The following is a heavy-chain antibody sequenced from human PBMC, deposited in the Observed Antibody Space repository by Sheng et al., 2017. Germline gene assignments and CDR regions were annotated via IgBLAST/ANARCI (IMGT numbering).Heavy chain of an antibody. Sequence: EVQLVESGGGLVQPGGSLRLSCAASGFTFSSYWMSWVRQAPGKGLEWVANIKQDGSEKYYVDSVKGRFTISRDNAKNSLYLQMNSLRAEDTAVYYCARDAYYGMGYMDVWGKGTTVTVSS. CDR3: ARDAYYGMGYMDV. D-gene: IGHD3-10*01. CDR2: IKQDGSEK. V-gene: IGHV3-7*01. J-gene: IGHJ6*03. CDR1: GFTFSSYW.